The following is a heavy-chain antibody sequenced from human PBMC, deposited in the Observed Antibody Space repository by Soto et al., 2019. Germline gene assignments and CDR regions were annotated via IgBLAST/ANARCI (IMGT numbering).Heavy chain of an antibody. CDR1: GGTFSSYA. J-gene: IGHJ4*02. D-gene: IGHD3-22*01. Sequence: QVQLVQSGAEVKKPGSSVKVSCKASGGTFSSYAISWVRQAPGQGLEWLGGIIPIFGTANYAQKFQGRVTITADESTSTAYMELSSVRSEDTAVYYCASSGYYDSSGYSPCNDWGQGTLVTVSS. CDR3: ASSGYYDSSGYSPCND. CDR2: IIPIFGTA. V-gene: IGHV1-69*01.